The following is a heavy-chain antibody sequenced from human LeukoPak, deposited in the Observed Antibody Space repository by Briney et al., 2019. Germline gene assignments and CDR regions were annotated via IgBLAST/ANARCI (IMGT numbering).Heavy chain of an antibody. Sequence: GGSLRLSCAASGFTFSSYSMDWVRQAPGKGLEWVSSISSSSSYIYYADSVKGRFTISRDNAKNSLYLQMNSLRAEDTAVYYCARAVYYYDSSGSLNDYWGQGTLVTVSS. D-gene: IGHD3-22*01. V-gene: IGHV3-21*01. CDR3: ARAVYYYDSSGSLNDY. J-gene: IGHJ4*02. CDR1: GFTFSSYS. CDR2: ISSSSSYI.